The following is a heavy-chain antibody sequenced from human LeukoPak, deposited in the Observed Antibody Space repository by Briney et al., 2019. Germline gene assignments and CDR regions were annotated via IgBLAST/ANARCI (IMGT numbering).Heavy chain of an antibody. V-gene: IGHV4-31*03. CDR3: ARVNYYGSGSYQYYFDY. J-gene: IGHJ4*02. CDR2: IYYSGST. CDR1: GGSISSGGYY. Sequence: SETLSLSCTVSGGSISSGGYYWSWIRQHPGKGLEWIGYIYYSGSTYYNPSLKSRVTISVDTSKNQFSLKLSSVTAADTAVYYCARVNYYGSGSYQYYFDYWGQGTLVTVPS. D-gene: IGHD3-10*01.